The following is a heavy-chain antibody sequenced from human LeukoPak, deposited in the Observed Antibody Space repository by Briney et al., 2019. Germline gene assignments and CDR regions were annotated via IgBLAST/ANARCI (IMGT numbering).Heavy chain of an antibody. CDR1: GLVFDDYG. J-gene: IGHJ4*02. V-gene: IGHV3-20*04. CDR2: INWNGDST. Sequence: GGSLRLSCAASGLVFDDYGMTWVRQAPGEGLEWVSTINWNGDSTTYADSVKGRFTISRDNAKNSLYLQMNSLRDEDTAFYYCVKLEYYFDSTGYLDSWGQGSLVTVSS. D-gene: IGHD3-22*01. CDR3: VKLEYYFDSTGYLDS.